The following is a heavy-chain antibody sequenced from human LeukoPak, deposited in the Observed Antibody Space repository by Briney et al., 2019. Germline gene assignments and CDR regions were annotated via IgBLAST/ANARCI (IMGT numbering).Heavy chain of an antibody. CDR2: IHWDDDK. CDR1: GFSLNTGGLG. V-gene: IGHV2-5*02. Sequence: KESGPTLVKPTQTLTLTCTFSGFSLNTGGLGVGWIRQPPGKALEWLALIHWDDDKRYSPSLKSRLTITKDTSKNLVVLTMTNMDPVDTATYYYAHIDSYDTEFDYWGREPWSPSPQ. CDR3: AHIDSYDTEFDY. D-gene: IGHD5-12*01. J-gene: IGHJ4*02.